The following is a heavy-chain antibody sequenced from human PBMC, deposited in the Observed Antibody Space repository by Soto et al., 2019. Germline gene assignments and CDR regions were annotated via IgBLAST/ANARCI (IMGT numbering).Heavy chain of an antibody. Sequence: QVHLVQSGPEVKEPGASVRVSCKASGYTFNSAGLAWVRQAPGQGLEWMGWISVDNGDTNYAQKFLGRVTMTTDTSTTTAYMDLRGLKSDDTAVFYCARVQSLGYCRSASCYDVFDHWGQGTLVTVSS. CDR2: ISVDNGDT. CDR3: ARVQSLGYCRSASCYDVFDH. CDR1: GYTFNSAG. J-gene: IGHJ4*02. V-gene: IGHV1-18*01. D-gene: IGHD2-2*01.